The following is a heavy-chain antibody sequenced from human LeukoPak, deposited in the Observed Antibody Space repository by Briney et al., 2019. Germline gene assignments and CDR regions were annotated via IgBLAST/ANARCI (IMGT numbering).Heavy chain of an antibody. J-gene: IGHJ6*03. CDR2: IKQDGSEK. CDR1: GFTFSSYW. D-gene: IGHD5-18*01. CDR3: ARYKTRGVTVMDV. Sequence: GGSLRLSCAASGFTFSSYWMSWVRQAPGKGLEWVANIKQDGSEKYYVDSVKGRFTISRDNAKNSLYLQINSLRAEDTAVYYCARYKTRGVTVMDVWGKGTTVTVSS. V-gene: IGHV3-7*01.